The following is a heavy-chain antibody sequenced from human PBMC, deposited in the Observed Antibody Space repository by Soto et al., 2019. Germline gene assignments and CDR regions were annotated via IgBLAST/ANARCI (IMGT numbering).Heavy chain of an antibody. J-gene: IGHJ4*02. D-gene: IGHD2-15*01. CDR3: AKGFCSGGRCYSGGY. V-gene: IGHV3-23*01. CDR2: IRDSGDRT. CDR1: GFTFSNYA. Sequence: EVQLLESGGGLVQPGESLRLSCAASGFTFSNYAMSWVRQAPGKGLEWVSAIRDSGDRTYYSDSVKGRFTISRDNVENTLYLQMNSLRADDTAVYYCAKGFCSGGRCYSGGYWGQGTLVTVAS.